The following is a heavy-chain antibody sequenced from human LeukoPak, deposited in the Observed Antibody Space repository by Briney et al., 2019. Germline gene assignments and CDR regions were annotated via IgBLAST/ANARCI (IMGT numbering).Heavy chain of an antibody. V-gene: IGHV3-21*01. Sequence: GGSLRLSCAASGFTFSSYSMNWVRQAPGKGLAWVSSISSSSSYIYYADSVKGRFTISRDNAKNSLYLQMSSLRAEDTAVYYCARGAAAGTVTAKWGQGTLVTVSS. CDR2: ISSSSSYI. J-gene: IGHJ4*02. CDR1: GFTFSSYS. CDR3: ARGAAAGTVTAK. D-gene: IGHD6-13*01.